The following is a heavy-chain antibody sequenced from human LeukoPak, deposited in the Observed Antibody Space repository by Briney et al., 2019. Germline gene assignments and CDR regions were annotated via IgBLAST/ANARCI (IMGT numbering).Heavy chain of an antibody. J-gene: IGHJ3*02. D-gene: IGHD3-22*01. CDR2: INYSGNT. Sequence: SETLSLTCAVSGASISSSYWSWIRQPPGKGLEWIGYINYSGNTKYDPSLGSRVTISVDASNNQFPLRLSSVTAADTAFYYCARGYYDSRGYSNTFDIWGQGTLVTVSS. CDR3: ARGYYDSRGYSNTFDI. CDR1: GASISSSY. V-gene: IGHV4-59*01.